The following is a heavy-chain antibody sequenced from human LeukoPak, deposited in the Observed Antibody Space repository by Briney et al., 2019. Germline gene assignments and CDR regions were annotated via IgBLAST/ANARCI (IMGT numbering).Heavy chain of an antibody. CDR1: GGSISSGSYY. Sequence: PSEALSLTCTVSGGSISSGSYYWSWIRQPAGKGLEWIGRIYTSGSTNYNPSLKSRVTISVDTSKNQFSLKLSSVTAADTAVYYCASWDTAMGYFDYWGQGTLVTVSS. V-gene: IGHV4-61*02. CDR3: ASWDTAMGYFDY. D-gene: IGHD5-18*01. J-gene: IGHJ4*02. CDR2: IYTSGST.